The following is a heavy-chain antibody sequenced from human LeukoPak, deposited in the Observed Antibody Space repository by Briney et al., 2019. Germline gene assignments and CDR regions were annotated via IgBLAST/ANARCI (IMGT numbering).Heavy chain of an antibody. Sequence: GGSLRLSCAASGFTSSSSWMSWVRQAPGKGLEWVANIKQAGSEKYYVDSVKGRFTISRDNAKNSLYLQINSLRAEDTAVYFCARVVPPLYYFDYWGQGTLVTVSS. CDR2: IKQAGSEK. V-gene: IGHV3-7*01. D-gene: IGHD3-10*01. J-gene: IGHJ4*02. CDR1: GFTSSSSW. CDR3: ARVVPPLYYFDY.